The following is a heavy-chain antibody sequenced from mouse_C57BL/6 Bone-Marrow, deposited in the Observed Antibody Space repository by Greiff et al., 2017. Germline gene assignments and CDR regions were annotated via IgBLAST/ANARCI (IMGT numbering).Heavy chain of an antibody. Sequence: QVQLKQSGPELVKPGASVKISCKASGYAFSSSWMNWVKQRPGKGLEWIGRIYPGDGDTNYNGKFKGKATLTADKSSSTAYMQLSSLTSEDSAVYFCARWDYGSSLWGQGTTLTVSS. V-gene: IGHV1-82*01. CDR2: IYPGDGDT. D-gene: IGHD1-1*01. CDR3: ARWDYGSSL. CDR1: GYAFSSSW. J-gene: IGHJ2*01.